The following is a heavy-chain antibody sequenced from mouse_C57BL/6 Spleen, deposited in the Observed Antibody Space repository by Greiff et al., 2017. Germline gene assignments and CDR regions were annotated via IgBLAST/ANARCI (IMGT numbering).Heavy chain of an antibody. D-gene: IGHD2-2*01. J-gene: IGHJ1*03. V-gene: IGHV1-22*01. CDR2: INPNNGGA. CDR3: ARRAMVTTRYFDV. CDR1: GYTFTDYN. Sequence: EVQLQQSGPELVKPGASVKMSCKASGYTFTDYNMHWVKQSHGKSLEWIGYINPNNGGASYNQKFKGKATLTVNKSSSTAYMEIRSLTSEDAAVYYCARRAMVTTRYFDVWGTGTTVTVSS.